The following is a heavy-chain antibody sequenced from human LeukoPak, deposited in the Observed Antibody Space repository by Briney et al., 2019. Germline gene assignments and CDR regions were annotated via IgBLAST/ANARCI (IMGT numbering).Heavy chain of an antibody. CDR2: IYYSGST. V-gene: IGHV4-39*01. J-gene: IGHJ4*02. CDR3: ARRLLTGEALDY. Sequence: TFSNYAMSWIRQPPGKGLEWIGSIYYSGSTYYNPSLKSRVTISVDTSKNQFSLKLNSVTAADTAVYHCARRLLTGEALDYWGQGTLVTVSS. D-gene: IGHD3-9*01. CDR1: TFSNYA.